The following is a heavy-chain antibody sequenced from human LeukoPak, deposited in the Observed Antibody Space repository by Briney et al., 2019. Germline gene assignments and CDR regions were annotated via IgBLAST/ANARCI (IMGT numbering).Heavy chain of an antibody. J-gene: IGHJ4*02. CDR1: GGSFSGYY. Sequence: SETLSLTCAVYGGSFSGYYWSWIRQPPGKGLEWVGEINHRGSTNYNTSLKSRVTISVDTSKTQFSLNLNSVTAADTAFYYCASDRIWFGESTNEYWGQGTLVTVSS. D-gene: IGHD3-10*01. CDR2: INHRGST. CDR3: ASDRIWFGESTNEY. V-gene: IGHV4-34*01.